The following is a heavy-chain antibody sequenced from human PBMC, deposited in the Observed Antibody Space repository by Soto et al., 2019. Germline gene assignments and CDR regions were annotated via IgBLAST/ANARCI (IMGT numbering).Heavy chain of an antibody. J-gene: IGHJ5*02. Sequence: QTWWSLRLSCSASVFTFTSYSMNWVRQAPGQGLEWVSYITSKSTTIKYADSVKGRFTVSRDNAKNSLYLQLNSLRDEDTAVYYCAREMGACSDSSCYPGPYDSWGQGTLVTVSS. CDR1: VFTFTSYS. V-gene: IGHV3-48*02. D-gene: IGHD3-16*01. CDR3: AREMGACSDSSCYPGPYDS. CDR2: ITSKSTTI.